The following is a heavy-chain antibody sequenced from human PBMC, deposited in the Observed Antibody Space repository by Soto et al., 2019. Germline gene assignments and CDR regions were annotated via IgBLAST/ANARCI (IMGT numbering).Heavy chain of an antibody. V-gene: IGHV4-34*01. CDR2: INHSGST. CDR3: ASRYSSSAGRIDY. J-gene: IGHJ4*02. CDR1: GGSFSGYY. Sequence: SETLSLTCAVYGGSFSGYYWSWIRQPPGKGLEWIGEINHSGSTNYNPSLKSRVTISVDTSKNQFSLKLSSVTAADTAVYYCASRYSSSAGRIDYWGQGTLVTVSS. D-gene: IGHD6-6*01.